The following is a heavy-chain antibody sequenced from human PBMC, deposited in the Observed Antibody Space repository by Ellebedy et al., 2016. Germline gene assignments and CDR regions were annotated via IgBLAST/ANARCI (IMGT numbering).Heavy chain of an antibody. CDR2: ISGSGGST. V-gene: IGHV3-23*01. CDR3: AKMATVTTGSPFYYYYYYMDV. CDR1: GFTVTNNY. D-gene: IGHD4-11*01. J-gene: IGHJ6*03. Sequence: GGSLRLSXAASGFTVTNNYMSWVRQAPGKGLEWVSAISGSGGSTYYADSVKGRFTISRDNSKNTLYLQMNSLRAEDTAVYYCAKMATVTTGSPFYYYYYYMDVWGKGTTVTVSS.